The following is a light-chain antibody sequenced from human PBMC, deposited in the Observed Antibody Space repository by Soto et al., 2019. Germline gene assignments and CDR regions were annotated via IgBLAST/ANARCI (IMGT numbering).Light chain of an antibody. CDR3: TSYVGNDIWV. CDR2: EVT. Sequence: QSALTQPPSASGSLGQSFTISCPGTTSDVGAYKYVSWYKQYQGKAPKLMIYEVTKRPSGVPDRFSGSKSGNTASLTVSWLQAEYEADYYCTSYVGNDIWVFGGGTKLTVL. CDR1: TSDVGAYKY. J-gene: IGLJ3*02. V-gene: IGLV2-8*01.